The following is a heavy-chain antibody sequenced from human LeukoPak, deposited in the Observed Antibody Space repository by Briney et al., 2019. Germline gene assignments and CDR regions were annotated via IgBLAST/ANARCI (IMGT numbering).Heavy chain of an antibody. J-gene: IGHJ4*02. CDR1: VGSISSYY. D-gene: IGHD6-13*01. CDR3: ARHEISSSWYPAFLDY. Sequence: SETLSLTCIVSVGSISSYYWSWIRQPPGKGLEWIGYISYSGSTKYNTSLKSRVTISVDTSKNQFSLKLSSVTAADTAVYYCARHEISSSWYPAFLDYWGQGTLVTVSS. V-gene: IGHV4-59*08. CDR2: ISYSGST.